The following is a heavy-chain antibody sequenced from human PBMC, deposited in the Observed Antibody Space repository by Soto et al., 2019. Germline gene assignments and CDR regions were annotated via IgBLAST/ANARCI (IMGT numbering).Heavy chain of an antibody. Sequence: QVQLQESGPGLVKPSETLSLTCTVSGGSISSYYWSWIRQPPGKGLEWIGYIYYSGSTNYNPSLKSRVTISVDTSKNQFSLKLSSVTAADTAVYYCARHPEYISGWYLDYWGQGTLVTVSS. CDR1: GGSISSYY. V-gene: IGHV4-59*08. J-gene: IGHJ4*02. CDR3: ARHPEYISGWYLDY. CDR2: IYYSGST. D-gene: IGHD6-19*01.